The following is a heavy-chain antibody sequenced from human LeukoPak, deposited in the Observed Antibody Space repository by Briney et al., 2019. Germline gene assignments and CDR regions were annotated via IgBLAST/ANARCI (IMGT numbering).Heavy chain of an antibody. CDR2: ISSSSSYI. V-gene: IGHV3-21*01. CDR3: ARGGWIDAFDI. CDR1: GFTFSSYS. Sequence: GGSLRLSCAASGFTFSSYSMNWVRQAPGKGLEWVSSISSSSSYIYYADSVKGRFTISRDNAKNSQYLQMNSLRAEDTAVYYCARGGWIDAFDIWGQGTMVTVSS. J-gene: IGHJ3*02. D-gene: IGHD6-19*01.